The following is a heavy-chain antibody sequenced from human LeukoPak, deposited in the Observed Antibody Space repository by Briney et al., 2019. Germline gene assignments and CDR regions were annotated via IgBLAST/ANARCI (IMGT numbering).Heavy chain of an antibody. Sequence: SQTLSLTCAISGDSVSSNSAAWNWIRQSPSRGLEWLGRTYYRSKWHTEYAVSVKSRITINPDTSKNQFSLQLNSVTPEDTAVYYCARKGQQLVLAAFDIWGQGTMVTVSS. D-gene: IGHD6-13*01. J-gene: IGHJ3*02. V-gene: IGHV6-1*01. CDR1: GDSVSSNSAA. CDR2: TYYRSKWHT. CDR3: ARKGQQLVLAAFDI.